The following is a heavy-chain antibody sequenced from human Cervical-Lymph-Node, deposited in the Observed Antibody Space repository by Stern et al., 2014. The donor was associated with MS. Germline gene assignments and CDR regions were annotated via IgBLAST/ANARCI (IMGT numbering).Heavy chain of an antibody. CDR2: ISTTGKTI. V-gene: IGHV3-11*01. CDR1: GFTFSDYH. D-gene: IGHD2-21*02. CDR3: VRASDPLFEY. J-gene: IGHJ4*02. Sequence: VQLVESGGGSVKPGGSLRLSCAVSGFTFSDYHMHWIRQAPGKGLEWISYISTTGKTIYYADSVTGRFTISRDNAKNSLYLQMNSLRVEDTAVYYCVRASDPLFEYWGQGTLVTVSS.